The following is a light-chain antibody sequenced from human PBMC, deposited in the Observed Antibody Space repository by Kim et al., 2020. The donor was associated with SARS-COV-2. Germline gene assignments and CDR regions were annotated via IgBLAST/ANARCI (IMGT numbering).Light chain of an antibody. J-gene: IGLJ3*02. CDR3: NSRDSSGNHLV. Sequence: SSELTQDPAVSVALGQTVRITCQGDSLRSYYASWYQQKPGQAPVLVIYGKNNWPSGIPDRFSGSSSGNTASLTITGAQAEDEAYYYCNSRDSSGNHLVFG. CDR1: SLRSYY. V-gene: IGLV3-19*01. CDR2: GKN.